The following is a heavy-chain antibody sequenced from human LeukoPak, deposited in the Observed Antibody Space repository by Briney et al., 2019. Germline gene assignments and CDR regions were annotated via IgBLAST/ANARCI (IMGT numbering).Heavy chain of an antibody. Sequence: PGGSLRLSCAAPGFTFSSYWMSWVRQAPGKGLEWVANIKQDGSEKYYVDSVKGRFTISRDNAKNSLYPQMNSLRAEDTAVYCCARDRSSGWADPFDIWGQGTMVTVPS. CDR1: GFTFSSYW. CDR3: ARDRSSGWADPFDI. D-gene: IGHD6-19*01. V-gene: IGHV3-7*04. CDR2: IKQDGSEK. J-gene: IGHJ3*02.